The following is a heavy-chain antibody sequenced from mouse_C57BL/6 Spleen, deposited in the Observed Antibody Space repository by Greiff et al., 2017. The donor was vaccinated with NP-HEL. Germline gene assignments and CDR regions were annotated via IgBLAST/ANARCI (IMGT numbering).Heavy chain of an antibody. Sequence: DVHLVESGGGLVKPGGSLKLSCAASGFTFSSYTMSWVRQTPEKRLEWVATISGGGGNTYYPDSVKGRFTISRDNAKNTLYLQMSSLRSEDTALYYCARHRGPYYGSSPFDYWGQGTTLTVSS. CDR2: ISGGGGNT. CDR1: GFTFSSYT. V-gene: IGHV5-9*01. J-gene: IGHJ2*01. CDR3: ARHRGPYYGSSPFDY. D-gene: IGHD1-1*01.